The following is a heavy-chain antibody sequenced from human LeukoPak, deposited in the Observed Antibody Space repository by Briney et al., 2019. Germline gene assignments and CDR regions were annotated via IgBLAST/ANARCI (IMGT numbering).Heavy chain of an antibody. V-gene: IGHV3-11*01. Sequence: GGSLRPSCAASGFTFSDYYMSWIRQAPGKELEWVSYISSSGSTMYYADSVKGRFTISRDNAKNSLYLQMNSLRAEDTAVYYCARDMYYDSSGFLDPSFDYWGQGTLVTVSS. J-gene: IGHJ4*02. CDR3: ARDMYYDSSGFLDPSFDY. CDR2: ISSSGSTM. CDR1: GFTFSDYY. D-gene: IGHD3-22*01.